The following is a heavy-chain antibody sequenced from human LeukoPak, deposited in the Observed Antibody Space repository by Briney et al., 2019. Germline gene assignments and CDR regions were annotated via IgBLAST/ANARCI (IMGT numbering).Heavy chain of an antibody. V-gene: IGHV3-48*01. CDR1: GFTFNNYA. J-gene: IGHJ4*02. CDR2: ISSSSTI. Sequence: GGSLRLSCAASGFTFNNYAMSWVRQAPGKGLEWVSYISSSSTIYYADSVKGRFTISRDNAKNSLYLQMNSLRAEDTAIYYCTRDSPPDYWGQGTLVTVSS. CDR3: TRDSPPDY.